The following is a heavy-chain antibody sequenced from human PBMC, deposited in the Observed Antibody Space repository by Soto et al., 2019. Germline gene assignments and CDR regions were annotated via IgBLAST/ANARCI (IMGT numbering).Heavy chain of an antibody. V-gene: IGHV3-21*01. CDR1: GFTFSSYS. CDR3: ARGPSIVVVPAEYAFDI. D-gene: IGHD2-2*01. CDR2: ISSSSSYI. J-gene: IGHJ3*02. Sequence: GGSLRLSCAASGFTFSSYSMNWVRQAPGKGLEWVSPISSSSSYIYYADSVKGRFTISRDNAKNSLYLQMNSLRAEDTAVYYCARGPSIVVVPAEYAFDIWGQGTMVTVSS.